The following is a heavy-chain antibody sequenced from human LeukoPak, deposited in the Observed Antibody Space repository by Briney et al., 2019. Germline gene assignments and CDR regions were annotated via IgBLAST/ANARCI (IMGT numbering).Heavy chain of an antibody. Sequence: SETLSLTCTVSGGSISSYYWSWIRQPPGQGLEWIGYIYYSGSTNYNPSLKSRVTISVDTSKNQFSLKLSSVTAADTAVYYCARGNGGSYYWWFDPWGQGTLVTVSS. CDR3: ARGNGGSYYWWFDP. CDR2: IYYSGST. CDR1: GGSISSYY. V-gene: IGHV4-59*01. J-gene: IGHJ5*02. D-gene: IGHD1-26*01.